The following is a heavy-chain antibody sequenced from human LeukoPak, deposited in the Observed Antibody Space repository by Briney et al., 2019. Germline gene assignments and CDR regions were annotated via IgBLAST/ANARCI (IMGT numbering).Heavy chain of an antibody. J-gene: IGHJ6*03. Sequence: ASVKVSCKASGGSFNSYAISWVRQAPGQGLEWMGWINPNSGGTNYAQKFQGRVTMTRDTSISTAYMELSRLRYDDTAVYYCARDGEMGIAAADTSYHYYYYMDVWGKGTTVTMSS. CDR3: ARDGEMGIAAADTSYHYYYYMDV. D-gene: IGHD6-13*01. CDR2: INPNSGGT. CDR1: GGSFNSYA. V-gene: IGHV1-2*02.